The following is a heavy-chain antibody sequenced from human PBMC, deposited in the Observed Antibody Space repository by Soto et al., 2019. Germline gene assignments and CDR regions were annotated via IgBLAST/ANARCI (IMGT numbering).Heavy chain of an antibody. CDR2: IIPIFGTA. J-gene: IGHJ6*02. V-gene: IGHV1-69*01. D-gene: IGHD2-2*02. CDR3: ARVNRGLQIVVVPAAILYYYYGMDV. Sequence: GPSVKVSCKASGGTFSSYAISWVRQAPGQGLEWMGGIIPIFGTANYAQKFQGRVTITADESTSTAYMELSSLRSEDTAVYYCARVNRGLQIVVVPAAILYYYYGMDVWGQRTTVTVSS. CDR1: GGTFSSYA.